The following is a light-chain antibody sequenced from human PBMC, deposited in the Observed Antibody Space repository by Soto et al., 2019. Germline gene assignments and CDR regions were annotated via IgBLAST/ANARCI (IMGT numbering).Light chain of an antibody. CDR1: YNIMNS. CDR2: ASS. J-gene: IGKJ1*01. V-gene: IGKV1-39*01. CDR3: QQSCSTPLT. Sequence: EIQMTQNQSSLSASVGDMVGMTWRANYNIMNSLNWYQQKPREAPKLLIYASSSLESGVPSRFSGSASGTDFTLTINSLQPEDFATYYCQQSCSTPLTFGQGTKVDIK.